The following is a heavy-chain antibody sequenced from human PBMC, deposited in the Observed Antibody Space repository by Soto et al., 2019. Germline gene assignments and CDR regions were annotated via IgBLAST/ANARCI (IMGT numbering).Heavy chain of an antibody. V-gene: IGHV3-23*01. CDR3: AKDTGSDYYYDSSGYYSAFDV. D-gene: IGHD3-22*01. Sequence: GGYLRLSCADSGFTFSNYAMSWARQAPGKGLEWVSTISAGGDATFYVDSVKGRFTISRDNSKNTLYLQMNSLRADDTAVYYCAKDTGSDYYYDSSGYYSAFDVWGQGTMVTVSS. CDR2: ISAGGDAT. J-gene: IGHJ3*01. CDR1: GFTFSNYA.